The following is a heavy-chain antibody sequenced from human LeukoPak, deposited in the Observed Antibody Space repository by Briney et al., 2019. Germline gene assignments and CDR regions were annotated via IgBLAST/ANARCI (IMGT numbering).Heavy chain of an antibody. CDR1: GGSISRSSDY. D-gene: IGHD2-2*01. CDR2: IYYNGNT. V-gene: IGHV4-39*01. CDR3: ARHDIGDCSSTTCYGFDI. J-gene: IGHJ3*02. Sequence: SEILSLTCSVSGGSISRSSDYWGWIRQSPGEGLEWIGTIYYNGNTYYNPSLKSRVSISVDTSKSQFSLKLSSVTAADTAVYYCARHDIGDCSSTTCYGFDIWGQGTMVTVSS.